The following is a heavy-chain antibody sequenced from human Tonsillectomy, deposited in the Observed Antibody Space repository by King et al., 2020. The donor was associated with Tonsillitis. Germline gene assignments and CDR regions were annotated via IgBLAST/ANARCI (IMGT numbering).Heavy chain of an antibody. J-gene: IGHJ6*02. CDR2: ISWNGGTI. Sequence: VQLVESGGGLVQPGRSLRLSCAASGFSFDDYAMHWVRQAPGKGLEWVSGISWNGGTIDYADSVKGRFTISRDNAKNSLYLQMNSLRAEDTALYYFAKYLVAGTHSSYGMDVWGQGTTVTVSS. CDR3: AKYLVAGTHSSYGMDV. V-gene: IGHV3-9*01. CDR1: GFSFDDYA. D-gene: IGHD2-15*01.